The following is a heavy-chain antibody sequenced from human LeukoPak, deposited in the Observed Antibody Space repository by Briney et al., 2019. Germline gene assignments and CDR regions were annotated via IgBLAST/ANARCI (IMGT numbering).Heavy chain of an antibody. CDR3: ARSASFSGWYYFDY. D-gene: IGHD6-19*01. Sequence: GESLKISCKGSVYSFTSYWIGWVRQMPGKCLEWMGIIYPGDSDTRYSPSFQGQATISADKSISTAYLQWSSLKASDTAMYYCARSASFSGWYYFDYWGQGTLVTVPS. CDR2: IYPGDSDT. J-gene: IGHJ4*02. CDR1: VYSFTSYW. V-gene: IGHV5-51*01.